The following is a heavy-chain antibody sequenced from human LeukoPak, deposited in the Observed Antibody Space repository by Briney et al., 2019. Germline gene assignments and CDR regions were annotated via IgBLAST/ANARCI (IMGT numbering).Heavy chain of an antibody. V-gene: IGHV1-2*06. D-gene: IGHD6-19*01. CDR2: INPNSGGT. CDR1: GYTFAGYY. Sequence: ASVKVSCKASGYTFAGYYTHWVRQAPGQGLEWMGRINPNSGGTNYAQKFQGRVTMTRDTSISTAYMELSRLRSDDTAVYYCARSRSSGWPFWGQGTLVTVSS. J-gene: IGHJ4*02. CDR3: ARSRSSGWPF.